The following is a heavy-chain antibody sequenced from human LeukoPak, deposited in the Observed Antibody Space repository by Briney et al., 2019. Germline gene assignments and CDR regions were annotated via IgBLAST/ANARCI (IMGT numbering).Heavy chain of an antibody. CDR1: GFTFDDYA. D-gene: IGHD3-10*01. J-gene: IGHJ4*02. CDR2: ISWNSGSI. V-gene: IGHV3-9*01. CDR3: AKGPITLYYFDY. Sequence: GGSLRLSCAASGFTFDDYAMHWVRQAPGKGLEWVSGISWNSGSIGYADSVKGRFTISRDNAKNSLYLQMNSLRAEDTALYYCAKGPITLYYFDYWGQGTLVTVSS.